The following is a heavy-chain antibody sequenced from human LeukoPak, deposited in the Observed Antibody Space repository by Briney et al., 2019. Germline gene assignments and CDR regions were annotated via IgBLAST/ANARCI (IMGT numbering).Heavy chain of an antibody. D-gene: IGHD5-18*01. V-gene: IGHV1-46*01. Sequence: ASVKGSCKAFGYTFTGYFMHWVRQAPGQGLEWMGIITPSGGSTSYAQKFQGRVTMARDMSTSTVYMELTSLRSEDTAGYYCARDPPYVDTAMVPPNYFDYWGQGTLVTVSS. J-gene: IGHJ4*02. CDR2: ITPSGGST. CDR1: GYTFTGYF. CDR3: ARDPPYVDTAMVPPNYFDY.